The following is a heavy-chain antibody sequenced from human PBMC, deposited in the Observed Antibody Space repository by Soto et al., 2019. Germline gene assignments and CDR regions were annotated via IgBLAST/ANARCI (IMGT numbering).Heavy chain of an antibody. D-gene: IGHD1-26*01. CDR1: GFTFNNFG. CDR2: VSGEGSDT. Sequence: GGSLRLSCAGSGFTFNNFGMSWVRQAPGKGLEWVSGVSGEGSDTYYVDSVKGRFTISRDNSKNTLYLQMNSLRVEDTAVYYCAKVPSTGSSEGFDYWGQGTLVTVSS. V-gene: IGHV3-23*03. CDR3: AKVPSTGSSEGFDY. J-gene: IGHJ4*02.